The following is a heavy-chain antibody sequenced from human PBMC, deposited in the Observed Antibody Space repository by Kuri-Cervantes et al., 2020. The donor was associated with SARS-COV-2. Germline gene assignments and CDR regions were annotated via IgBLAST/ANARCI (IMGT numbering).Heavy chain of an antibody. D-gene: IGHD3-3*01. J-gene: IGHJ3*01. Sequence: GGSLRLSCAASGLTFRSYSMNWVRQAPGKGLEWVAVISYDGSNKYYADSVKGRFTISRDNAKKSLYVQMNSLRAVDTAVYYCARAGERYYDFWSGHLPNDAVDVWGRGTMVTVSS. CDR1: GLTFRSYS. V-gene: IGHV3-30*03. CDR3: ARAGERYYDFWSGHLPNDAVDV. CDR2: ISYDGSNK.